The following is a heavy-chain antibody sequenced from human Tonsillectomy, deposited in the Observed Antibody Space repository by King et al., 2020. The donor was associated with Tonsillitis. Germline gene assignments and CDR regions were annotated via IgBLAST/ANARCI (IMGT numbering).Heavy chain of an antibody. J-gene: IGHJ6*03. CDR2: INPSGGST. V-gene: IGHV1-46*01. CDR3: ARDSSGLVGLSHTHFHFFYMDV. CDR1: EYSFTSYY. Sequence: QVQLVQSGAEVKKPGASVKVSCKASEYSFTSYYMHWVRQAPGQGLEWMVIINPSGGSTTYAQKFQDRVTMTRDTSTSTVYMELSSLRSEETAVYSCARDSSGLVGLSHTHFHFFYMDVWGKGTTVTVSS. D-gene: IGHD2-2*01.